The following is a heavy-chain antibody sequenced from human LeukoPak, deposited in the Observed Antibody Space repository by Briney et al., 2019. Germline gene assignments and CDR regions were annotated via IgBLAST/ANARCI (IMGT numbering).Heavy chain of an antibody. CDR3: ARFYGSGSYYLDAFDI. J-gene: IGHJ3*02. V-gene: IGHV4-59*01. D-gene: IGHD3-10*01. Sequence: SETLSLTCTVSGGSISSYYWSWIRQPPGKGLEWIGYIYYSGTTYYNPSLKSRVTMAVDTSKNQFSLKLSSVTAADTAVYYCARFYGSGSYYLDAFDIWGQGTMVTVSS. CDR2: IYYSGTT. CDR1: GGSISSYY.